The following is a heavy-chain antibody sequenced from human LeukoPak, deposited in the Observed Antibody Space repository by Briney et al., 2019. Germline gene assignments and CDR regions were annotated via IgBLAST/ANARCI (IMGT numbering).Heavy chain of an antibody. V-gene: IGHV4-59*08. CDR2: IYYSGST. CDR3: ARHERENGYNFDY. D-gene: IGHD5-18*01. CDR1: GGSISSYY. J-gene: IGHJ4*02. Sequence: SETLSLTCTVSGGSISSYYWSWIRQPPGKGLEWIGYIYYSGSTNYNPSLKSRVTISVDTSKNQFSLKLSSVTAADTAVYYRARHERENGYNFDYWGQGTLVTVSS.